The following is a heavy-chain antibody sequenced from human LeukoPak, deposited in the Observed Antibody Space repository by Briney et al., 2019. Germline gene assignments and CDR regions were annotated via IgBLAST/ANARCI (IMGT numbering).Heavy chain of an antibody. J-gene: IGHJ3*02. D-gene: IGHD1-26*01. CDR2: IYPGDSDT. Sequence: GESLKISCKGSGYSFTSYWIGWVRQMPGKGLEWMGIIYPGDSDTRYSPSFQGQGTISADKSISTAYLQWSSLKASDTAMYYCAREGWKSGSYYRIYAFDIWGQGTMVTVSS. CDR3: AREGWKSGSYYRIYAFDI. CDR1: GYSFTSYW. V-gene: IGHV5-51*01.